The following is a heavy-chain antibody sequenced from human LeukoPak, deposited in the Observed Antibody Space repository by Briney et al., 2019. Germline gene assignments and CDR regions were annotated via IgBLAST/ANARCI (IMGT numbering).Heavy chain of an antibody. CDR3: ARGSYGYYYYYMDV. CDR2: IYYSGST. Sequence: SETLSLTCTVSGGSISSSSYYWGWIRQPPGKGLEWIGSIYYSGSTYYNPSLKSRVTISVDTSKNQFSLKLSSVTAADTAVYYCARGSYGYYYYYMDVWGKGTTVTISS. J-gene: IGHJ6*03. CDR1: GGSISSSSYY. V-gene: IGHV4-39*07. D-gene: IGHD3-10*01.